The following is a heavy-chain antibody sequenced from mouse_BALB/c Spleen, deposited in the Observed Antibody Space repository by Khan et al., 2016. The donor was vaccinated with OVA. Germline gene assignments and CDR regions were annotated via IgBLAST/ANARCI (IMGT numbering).Heavy chain of an antibody. V-gene: IGHV5-9-3*01. D-gene: IGHD2-2*01. CDR1: GFTFSSFA. Sequence: EVGLVESGGGVVKPGGSLKLSCSASGFTFSSFAMSWVRQTPEKRLEWVATISSGGHYTFYPDSVKGRFTISRDNARNTLYLQMSSLRSEDTAMYYCARSLVDYYAMDYWGQGTSVTVSS. CDR3: ARSLVDYYAMDY. CDR2: ISSGGHYT. J-gene: IGHJ4*01.